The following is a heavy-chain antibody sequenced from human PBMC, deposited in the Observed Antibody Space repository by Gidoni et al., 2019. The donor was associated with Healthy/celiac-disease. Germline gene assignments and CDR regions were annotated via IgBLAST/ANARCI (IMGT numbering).Heavy chain of an antibody. CDR1: GGSISSSTW. CDR3: ARRLNLYYYDSSGAKFDY. Sequence: QVQLQESGPGLLKPSGTLSLTCAVSGGSISSSTWWLWIRQPPGTGLGWIGEIYHCGSTNYNPSLKSRVTISVDKSKNQFSLKLSSVTAADTAVYYCARRLNLYYYDSSGAKFDYWGQGTLVTVSS. J-gene: IGHJ4*02. CDR2: IYHCGST. V-gene: IGHV4-4*02. D-gene: IGHD3-22*01.